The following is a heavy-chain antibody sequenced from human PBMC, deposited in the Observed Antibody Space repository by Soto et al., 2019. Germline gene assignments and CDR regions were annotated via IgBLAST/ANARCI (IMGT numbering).Heavy chain of an antibody. CDR1: GDSISSYY. Sequence: PSETLSLTCTVSGDSISSYYWSWIRQPPGKGLEWIGYIYYSGSTNYNPSIKSRVTISGDTSKNQFSLKLSSVTAADTAVYYCARARGGYFDYWGQGTLVTVS. V-gene: IGHV4-59*08. CDR2: IYYSGST. CDR3: ARARGGYFDY. J-gene: IGHJ4*02.